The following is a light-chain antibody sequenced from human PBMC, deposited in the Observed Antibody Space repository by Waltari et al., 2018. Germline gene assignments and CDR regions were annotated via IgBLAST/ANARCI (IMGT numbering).Light chain of an antibody. V-gene: IGKV1-13*02. Sequence: HGISSYLNWYQQKPGKAPKLLIYYANSLASGVPSRFSGSGSGTEFTLTISSLQPEDFATYYCQQGNSYPFTFGPGTKLDIK. CDR3: QQGNSYPFT. J-gene: IGKJ3*01. CDR1: HGISSY. CDR2: YAN.